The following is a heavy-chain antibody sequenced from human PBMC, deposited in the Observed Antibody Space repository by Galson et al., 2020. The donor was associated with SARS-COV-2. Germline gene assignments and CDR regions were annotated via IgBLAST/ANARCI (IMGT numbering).Heavy chain of an antibody. CDR3: ARDLVIYPIDY. Sequence: SLRLSCAASGFTFSSYAMHWVRQAPGKGLEWVAVISYDGSNKYYADSVKGRFTISRDNSKNTLYLQMNSLRAEDTAVYYCARDLVIYPIDYWGQGTLVTVSS. D-gene: IGHD3-22*01. V-gene: IGHV3-30*01. CDR2: ISYDGSNK. J-gene: IGHJ4*02. CDR1: GFTFSSYA.